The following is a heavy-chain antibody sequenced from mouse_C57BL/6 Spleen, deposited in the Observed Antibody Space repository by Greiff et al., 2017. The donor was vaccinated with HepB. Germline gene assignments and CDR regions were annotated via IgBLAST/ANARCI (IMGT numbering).Heavy chain of an antibody. CDR1: GYTFTSYW. J-gene: IGHJ3*02. V-gene: IGHV1-50*01. CDR3: ARGGYDYDEG. D-gene: IGHD2-4*01. CDR2: IDPSDSYT. Sequence: QVQLQQPGAELVKPGASVKLSCKASGYTFTSYWMQWVKQRPGQGLEWIGEIDPSDSYTNYNQKFKGKATLTVDTSSSTAYMQLSSLTSEDSAVYYCARGGYDYDEGWGQGTLVTVSA.